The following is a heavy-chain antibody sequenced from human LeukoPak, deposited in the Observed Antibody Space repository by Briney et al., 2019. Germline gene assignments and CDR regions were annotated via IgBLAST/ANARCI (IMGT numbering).Heavy chain of an antibody. CDR2: IYPGDSDT. V-gene: IGHV5-51*01. CDR3: TRRRNAFDI. Sequence: GESLKISCKGSGYSFTNYWIGWVRQMPGKGLEWVAIIYPGDSDTRYSPSFQGQVTISADKSINIAYLQWSSLKASDTAMYYCTRRRNAFDIWGQGTMVTVSS. J-gene: IGHJ3*02. CDR1: GYSFTNYW.